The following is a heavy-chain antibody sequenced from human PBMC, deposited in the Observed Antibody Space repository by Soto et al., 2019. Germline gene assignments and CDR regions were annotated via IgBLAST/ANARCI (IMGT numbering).Heavy chain of an antibody. V-gene: IGHV5-51*01. CDR1: GYSFTSYW. Sequence: GESLKISCKGSGYSFTSYWIGWVRQMPGKGLEWMGIIYPGDSDTRYSPSFQGQVTISADKSISTAYLQWSSLKASDTAMYYCARSRADVDTAMGPVDYWGQGTLVTVSS. CDR3: ARSRADVDTAMGPVDY. CDR2: IYPGDSDT. D-gene: IGHD5-18*01. J-gene: IGHJ4*02.